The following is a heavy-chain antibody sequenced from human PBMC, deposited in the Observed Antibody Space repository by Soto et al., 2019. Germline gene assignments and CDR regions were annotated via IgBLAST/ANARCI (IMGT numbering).Heavy chain of an antibody. CDR3: ASLGVGAGHAFDI. D-gene: IGHD1-26*01. V-gene: IGHV3-33*08. Sequence: LSLTCAVYGGSFSGYYWSWVRQAPGKGLEWVAVIWYDGSNKYYADSVKGRFTISRDNSKNTLYLQMNSLRAEDTAVYYCASLGVGAGHAFDIWGQGPMVTVSS. CDR2: IWYDGSNK. CDR1: GGSFSGYY. J-gene: IGHJ3*02.